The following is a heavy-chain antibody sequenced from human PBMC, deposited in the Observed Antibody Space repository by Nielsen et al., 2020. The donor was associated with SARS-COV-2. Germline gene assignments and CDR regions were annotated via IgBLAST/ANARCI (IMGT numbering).Heavy chain of an antibody. CDR1: GFTFSSYS. D-gene: IGHD3-10*01. J-gene: IGHJ4*02. CDR3: ARDSRGYGSGSPSDY. CDR2: ISSSSSYI. Sequence: GESLKISCAASGFTFSSYSMNWVRQAPGKGLEWVSSISSSSSYIYYADSVKGRFTISRDNAKNSLYLQMNSLRAEDTAVYYCARDSRGYGSGSPSDYWGQGTLVTVSS. V-gene: IGHV3-21*01.